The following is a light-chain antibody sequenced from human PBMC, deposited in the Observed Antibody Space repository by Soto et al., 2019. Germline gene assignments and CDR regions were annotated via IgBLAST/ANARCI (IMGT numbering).Light chain of an antibody. CDR2: AAS. CDR3: QQYVSSSWT. V-gene: IGKV3-20*01. Sequence: ENVLTQSPDTLSLSPGERATLSCSASQSVSSSYLAWYQQKPGQAPRLLIYAASSRATGIPDRFSGSGSGTDFTLTISRLEPEDFAVYYCQQYVSSSWTFGQGTKVDIK. CDR1: QSVSSSY. J-gene: IGKJ1*01.